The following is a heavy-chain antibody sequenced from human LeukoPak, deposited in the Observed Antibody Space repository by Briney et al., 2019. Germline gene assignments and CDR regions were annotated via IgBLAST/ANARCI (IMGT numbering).Heavy chain of an antibody. Sequence: ASVKVSCKAPGYTFTGYYMHWVRQAPGQGLEWMGWINPNSGGTNYAQKFQGRVAMTRDTSISTAYMELSRLRSDDTAVYYCARGRYSSSSYSFDYWGQGTLVTVSS. CDR2: INPNSGGT. CDR1: GYTFTGYY. V-gene: IGHV1-2*02. D-gene: IGHD6-6*01. CDR3: ARGRYSSSSYSFDY. J-gene: IGHJ4*02.